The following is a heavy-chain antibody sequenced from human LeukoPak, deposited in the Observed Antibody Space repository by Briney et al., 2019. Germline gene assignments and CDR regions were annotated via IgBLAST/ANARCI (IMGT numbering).Heavy chain of an antibody. Sequence: PGRSLRLSCAASGFTFSSYGMHWVRQAPGKGLEWVAVIWYDGSNKYYADSVKGRFTISRDNSKNTLYLQMNSLRAEDTAVYYCAKESGYYDSSGYEGYWGQGTLVTVSS. J-gene: IGHJ4*02. CDR2: IWYDGSNK. V-gene: IGHV3-33*06. CDR1: GFTFSSYG. CDR3: AKESGYYDSSGYEGY. D-gene: IGHD3-22*01.